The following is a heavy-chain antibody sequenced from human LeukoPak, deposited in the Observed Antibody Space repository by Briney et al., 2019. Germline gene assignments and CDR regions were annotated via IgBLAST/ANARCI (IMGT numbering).Heavy chain of an antibody. J-gene: IGHJ4*02. Sequence: SGGSLRLSCAASGFTFSSYAMHWVRQAPGKGLEYVSAISRNGGSTYSANSVKGRFTISRDNSKNTLYLQMGSLRAEDMAVYYCAKDRFGELSFWGQGTLVTVSS. D-gene: IGHD3-16*02. CDR2: ISRNGGST. CDR1: GFTFSSYA. V-gene: IGHV3-64*01. CDR3: AKDRFGELSF.